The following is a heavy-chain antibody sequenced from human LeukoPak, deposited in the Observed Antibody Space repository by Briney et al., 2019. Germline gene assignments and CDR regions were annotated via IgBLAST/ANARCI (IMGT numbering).Heavy chain of an antibody. D-gene: IGHD5-18*01. Sequence: GGSLRLSCAASGFMFRSYGMHWVRQAPGKGLEWVAVIWHDGSNKYYTDSVKGRFTISRDNSNNTLYLQMNSLRVEDTAVYYCARGHVRGYSYGFGYWGQGSLVTVSS. J-gene: IGHJ4*02. V-gene: IGHV3-33*08. CDR2: IWHDGSNK. CDR1: GFMFRSYG. CDR3: ARGHVRGYSYGFGY.